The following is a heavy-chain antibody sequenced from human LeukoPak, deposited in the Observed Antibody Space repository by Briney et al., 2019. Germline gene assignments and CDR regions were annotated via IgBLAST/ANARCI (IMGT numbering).Heavy chain of an antibody. V-gene: IGHV3-20*04. J-gene: IGHJ6*03. CDR2: VNWNGANT. Sequence: GGSVRLSCGSSVFRFDDFGMTGVRHTPAKGLEGVASVNWNGANTFYADSVNGRFTISRDNAENSLYLQLNYLRVDDTGFYFCARGGDCSRATCHVGDLLHSHYMDVWGTGTTVTASS. D-gene: IGHD2-2*01. CDR3: ARGGDCSRATCHVGDLLHSHYMDV. CDR1: VFRFDDFG.